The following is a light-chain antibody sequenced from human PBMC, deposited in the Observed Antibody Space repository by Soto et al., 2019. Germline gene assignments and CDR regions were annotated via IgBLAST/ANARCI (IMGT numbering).Light chain of an antibody. Sequence: DSPMTQYPSSVSASVGAIVTITCRASQGINNWLAWYQQKPGKAPKLLIYAASTLQSGVPSRFSGSGSGTDFTLTISSLQPEDFATYYCQHLNSYPRTFGQGTKVDIK. CDR2: AAS. V-gene: IGKV1-12*01. CDR1: QGINNW. J-gene: IGKJ1*01. CDR3: QHLNSYPRT.